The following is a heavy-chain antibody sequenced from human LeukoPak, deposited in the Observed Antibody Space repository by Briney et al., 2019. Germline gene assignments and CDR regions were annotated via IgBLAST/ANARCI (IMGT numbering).Heavy chain of an antibody. CDR1: GGSIRSGNYY. J-gene: IGHJ3*01. CDR3: VRRLEV. Sequence: SETLSLTCAVSGGSIRSGNYYWGWIRQPPGKGLEWIGNIYYDGSTYYNPSLKSRVTISADTSKNQLSLKVNSVTATDTAVYYCVRRLEVWGQGTMVTVSS. V-gene: IGHV4-39*01. CDR2: IYYDGST.